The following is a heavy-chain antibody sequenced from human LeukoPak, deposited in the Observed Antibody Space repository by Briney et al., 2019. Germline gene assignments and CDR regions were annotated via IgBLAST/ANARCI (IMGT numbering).Heavy chain of an antibody. CDR1: GGTFSSYA. Sequence: ASVTVSCTASGGTFSSYAISWVRQAPGQGLEWMGGIIPIFGTANYAQKFQGRVTITADESTSTAYMELSSLRSEDTAVYYCARDRRGYYDSSGYYNAFDYWGQGTLVTVSS. V-gene: IGHV1-69*13. D-gene: IGHD3-22*01. J-gene: IGHJ4*02. CDR2: IIPIFGTA. CDR3: ARDRRGYYDSSGYYNAFDY.